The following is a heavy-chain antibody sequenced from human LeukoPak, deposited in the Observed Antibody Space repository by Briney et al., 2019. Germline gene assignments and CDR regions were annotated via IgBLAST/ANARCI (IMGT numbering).Heavy chain of an antibody. V-gene: IGHV3-7*01. CDR2: IKQDGSRK. CDR1: GVTFSSSW. CDR3: ARDMDV. J-gene: IGHJ6*03. Sequence: PGGSLRLSCAASGVTFSSSWMSWVRQAPGKGLEWVANIKQDGSRKLYVDSVKGRFTISRDNAKNSLYLQMNTLGAEDTAVYYCARDMDVWGKGTTVTVSS.